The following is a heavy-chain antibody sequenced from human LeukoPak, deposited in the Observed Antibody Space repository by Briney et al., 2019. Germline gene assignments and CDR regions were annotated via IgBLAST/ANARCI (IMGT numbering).Heavy chain of an antibody. CDR1: GFTISGYW. Sequence: GGSLRLSCAASGFTISGYWMSWVRQAPGKGLEWVANIKQDGGEKTYVDSVKGRFTISRDNAKNSIYLQMNSLRVEDTDMYYCARDGGTDWYDPWGQGTLVTVSS. D-gene: IGHD3-16*01. CDR3: ARDGGTDWYDP. V-gene: IGHV3-7*01. J-gene: IGHJ5*02. CDR2: IKQDGGEK.